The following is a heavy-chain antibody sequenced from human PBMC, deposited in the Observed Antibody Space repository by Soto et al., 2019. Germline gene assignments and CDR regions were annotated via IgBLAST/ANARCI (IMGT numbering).Heavy chain of an antibody. V-gene: IGHV3-11*01. CDR2: ISSSTGTI. CDR3: ASSIVGATRFDY. Sequence: QVQLVGSGGGLVKPGGSLRLSCAASGFIFSDYYMSWIRQAPGKGLEWLSYISSSTGTIYDADSVKGRFTISRDDAKNSLYLQMHNLRAEDTAVYYCASSIVGATRFDYWGQGTLVTVSS. D-gene: IGHD1-26*01. CDR1: GFIFSDYY. J-gene: IGHJ4*02.